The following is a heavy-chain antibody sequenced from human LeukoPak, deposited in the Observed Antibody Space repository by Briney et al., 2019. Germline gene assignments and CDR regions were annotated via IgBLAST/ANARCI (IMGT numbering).Heavy chain of an antibody. CDR1: GGSISSGSYY. CDR3: ARDCLYYYDSSGYLAGEY. Sequence: SQTLSLTCTVSGGSISSGSYYWSWIRQPAGKGLEWIGRIYTSGSTNYNPSLKSRVTISVDTSKNQFSLKLSSVTAADTAVYYCARDCLYYYDSSGYLAGEYWGQGTLVTVSS. D-gene: IGHD3-22*01. CDR2: IYTSGST. V-gene: IGHV4-61*02. J-gene: IGHJ4*02.